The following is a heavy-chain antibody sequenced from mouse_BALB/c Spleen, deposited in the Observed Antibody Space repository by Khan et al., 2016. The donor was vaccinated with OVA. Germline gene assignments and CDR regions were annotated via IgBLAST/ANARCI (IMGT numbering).Heavy chain of an antibody. CDR2: ISSAATYT. D-gene: IGHD2-1*01. CDR1: GFTFSSFV. Sequence: EVELVESGGGLVEPGGSLKLSCAASGFTFSSFVMSWVRQTPEKRLAWVATISSAATYTYYPDSVKGRFTISRDNAQNTLYLQMNSLRSDDTAIYYCTNGNYGWLAYWGQGTLVTVST. CDR3: TNGNYGWLAY. V-gene: IGHV5-9-1*01. J-gene: IGHJ3*01.